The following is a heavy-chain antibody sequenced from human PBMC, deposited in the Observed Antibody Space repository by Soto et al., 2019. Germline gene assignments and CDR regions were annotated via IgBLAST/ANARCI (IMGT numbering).Heavy chain of an antibody. Sequence: SETLSLTCTVSGGSISSSSYYWGWIRQPPGKGLEWIGSIYYSGSTYYNPSLKSRLTISVDTSKNQFSLKLSSVTAADTAVYYCARQETSQWLRLDYFDYWGQGTLVTVSS. D-gene: IGHD5-12*01. J-gene: IGHJ4*02. V-gene: IGHV4-39*01. CDR1: GGSISSSSYY. CDR2: IYYSGST. CDR3: ARQETSQWLRLDYFDY.